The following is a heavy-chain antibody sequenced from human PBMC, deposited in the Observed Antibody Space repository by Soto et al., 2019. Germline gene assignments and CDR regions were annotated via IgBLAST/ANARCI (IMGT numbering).Heavy chain of an antibody. D-gene: IGHD3-22*01. CDR3: AKNPPRGSSGYVRHDY. J-gene: IGHJ4*02. CDR1: GFTFSSYA. V-gene: IGHV3-23*01. Sequence: GGSLRLSCAASGFTFSSYAMSWVRQAPGKGLEWVSAISGSGGSTYYADSVKGRFTISRDNSKNTLYLQMNSLRAEDTAVYYCAKNPPRGSSGYVRHDYCGQGTLLTVSS. CDR2: ISGSGGST.